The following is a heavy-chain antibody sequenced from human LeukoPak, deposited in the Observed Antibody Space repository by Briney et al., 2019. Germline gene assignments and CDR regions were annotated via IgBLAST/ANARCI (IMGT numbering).Heavy chain of an antibody. Sequence: PSETLSLTCTVSGGSISSYYWSWIRQPPGKGLEWIGYIYTSGSTNYNPSLKSRVTISVDTSKNQFSLKLSSVTAADTAVYYCARAEKGVGAFDYWGQGTLVTVSS. CDR1: GGSISSYY. J-gene: IGHJ4*02. D-gene: IGHD1-26*01. V-gene: IGHV4-4*09. CDR2: IYTSGST. CDR3: ARAEKGVGAFDY.